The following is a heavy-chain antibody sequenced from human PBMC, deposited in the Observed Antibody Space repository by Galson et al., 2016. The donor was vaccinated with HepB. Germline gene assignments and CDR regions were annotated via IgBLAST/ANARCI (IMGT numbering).Heavy chain of an antibody. J-gene: IGHJ6*02. V-gene: IGHV3-9*01. D-gene: IGHD2-2*01. Sequence: SLRLSCAASGFRFGDHAMNWVRQVSGKGLEWVAGINWQSGNVAYAGSVAGRFTVSRDNAENSLHRQMNSLRPEDTALYYCARENRKDSSSWYGGMDVWGQGTTVTVS. CDR2: INWQSGNV. CDR3: ARENRKDSSSWYGGMDV. CDR1: GFRFGDHA.